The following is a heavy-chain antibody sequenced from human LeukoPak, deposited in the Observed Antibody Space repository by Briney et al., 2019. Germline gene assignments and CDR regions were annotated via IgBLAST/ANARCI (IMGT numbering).Heavy chain of an antibody. V-gene: IGHV4-39*07. D-gene: IGHD3-10*01. CDR2: IYYSGST. CDR3: ARDCGSGSYSGGFDY. Sequence: PGGSLRLSCAASGFTFRSFAMSWVRQPPGKGLEWIGSIYYSGSTYYNPSLKSRVTISVDTSKNQFSLKLSSVTAADTAVYYCARDCGSGSYSGGFDYWGQGTLVTVSS. CDR1: GFTFRSFAM. J-gene: IGHJ4*02.